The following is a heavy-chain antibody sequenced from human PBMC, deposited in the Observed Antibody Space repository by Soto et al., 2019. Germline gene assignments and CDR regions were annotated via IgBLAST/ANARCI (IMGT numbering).Heavy chain of an antibody. D-gene: IGHD3-3*01. J-gene: IGHJ4*02. V-gene: IGHV1-8*01. CDR2: MNPNSGNT. CDR3: ARGRGYYDSSGGYWG. Sequence: QVQLVQSGAEVKKPGASVKVSCKASGYTFTSYDINWVRQATGQGLEWMGWMNPNSGNTGYEQKFQGRVTMTRNTSISTDYMELRSLRSEDTGVYYCARGRGYYDSSGGYWGWGQGTLVTVSS. CDR1: GYTFTSYD.